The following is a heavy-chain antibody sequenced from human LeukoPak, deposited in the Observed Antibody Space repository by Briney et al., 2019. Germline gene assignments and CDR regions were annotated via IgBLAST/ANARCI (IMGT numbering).Heavy chain of an antibody. J-gene: IGHJ4*02. CDR1: GFTFSRYW. CDR3: ASERWLQY. Sequence: GRSLRLSCAASGFTFSRYWIHWVRHAPGKGLVWVSRINNDGSSTNYADSVKGRFTISRDNAKNTLYLQMNSLRAEDTGVYYCASERWLQYWGQGTLVTVSS. CDR2: INNDGSST. V-gene: IGHV3-74*01. D-gene: IGHD5-24*01.